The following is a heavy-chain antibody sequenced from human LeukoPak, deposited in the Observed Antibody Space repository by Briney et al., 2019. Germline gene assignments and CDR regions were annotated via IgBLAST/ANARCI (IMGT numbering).Heavy chain of an antibody. V-gene: IGHV4-39*01. CDR3: ARHVFLCEYFDCRGGGVGWFDP. CDR1: GGSISSSSYY. CDR2: IYYSGST. J-gene: IGHJ5*02. Sequence: PSETLSLTCTVSGGSISSSSYYWGWIRQPPGKGLEWIGSIYYSGSTYYNPSLKSRVTISVDTSKNQFSLKLSSVTAADTAVYYCARHVFLCEYFDCRGGGVGWFDPWGQGTLVTVSS. D-gene: IGHD3-9*01.